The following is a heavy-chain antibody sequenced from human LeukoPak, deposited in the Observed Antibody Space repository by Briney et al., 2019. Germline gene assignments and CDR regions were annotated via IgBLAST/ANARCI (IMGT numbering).Heavy chain of an antibody. CDR1: GFTFSSYG. D-gene: IGHD3-10*01. V-gene: IGHV3-30*18. Sequence: GGSLRLSCVGSGFTFSSYGIHWVRQLPGKGPEWVAIISYDGSSEFYADSVKGRFKISRDNSKNTVNLQMNSLGVEDTAVYYCAKGLGPLVRGVVPRTYYMDVWGRRTTVTVSS. CDR2: ISYDGSSE. CDR3: AKGLGPLVRGVVPRTYYMDV. J-gene: IGHJ6*03.